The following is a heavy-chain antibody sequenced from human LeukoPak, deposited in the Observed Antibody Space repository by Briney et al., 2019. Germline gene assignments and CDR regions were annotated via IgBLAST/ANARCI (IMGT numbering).Heavy chain of an antibody. CDR3: ASLYGSGRRYYYYGMDV. J-gene: IGHJ6*02. Sequence: SETLSLTCTVSGGSISSSSYYWGWIRQPPGKGLEWIGSIYYSGSTYYNPSLKSRVTISVDTSKNQFSLKLSSVTAADTAVYYCASLYGSGRRYYYYGMDVWGQGTTVTVSS. CDR1: GGSISSSSYY. CDR2: IYYSGST. V-gene: IGHV4-39*01. D-gene: IGHD3-10*01.